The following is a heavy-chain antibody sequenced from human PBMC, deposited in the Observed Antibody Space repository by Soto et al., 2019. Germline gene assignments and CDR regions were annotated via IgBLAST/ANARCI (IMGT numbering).Heavy chain of an antibody. CDR2: IIPIFGTA. D-gene: IGHD1-26*01. V-gene: IGHV1-69*13. CDR1: GGTFSSYA. Sequence: ASVKVSCKASGGTFSSYAISWVRQAPGQGLEWMGGIIPIFGTANYAQKFQGRVTITADESTSTAYMELSSLRSEDTAVYYCARRDGATTSFDAFDIWGQGTMVTVSS. CDR3: ARRDGATTSFDAFDI. J-gene: IGHJ3*02.